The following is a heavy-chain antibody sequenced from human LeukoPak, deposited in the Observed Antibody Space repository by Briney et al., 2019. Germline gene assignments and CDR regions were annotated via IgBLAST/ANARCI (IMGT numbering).Heavy chain of an antibody. CDR3: ARLISYGDLYYFDY. V-gene: IGHV3-30-3*01. D-gene: IGHD4-17*01. J-gene: IGHJ4*02. CDR2: ISYDGSNK. CDR1: GFTFSSYA. Sequence: GRSLRLSCAASGFTFSSYAMHWVRQAPGKGLEWVAVISYDGSNKYYADSVKGRFTISRDNSKNTLYLQMNSLRAEDTAVYYCARLISYGDLYYFDYWGQGTLVTVSS.